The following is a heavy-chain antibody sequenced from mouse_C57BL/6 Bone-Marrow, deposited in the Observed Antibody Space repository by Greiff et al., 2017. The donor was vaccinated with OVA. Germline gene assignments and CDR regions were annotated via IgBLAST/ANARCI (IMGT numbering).Heavy chain of an antibody. D-gene: IGHD2-1*01. CDR3: ARDRNYGAMDY. Sequence: EVHLVESGGGLVQSGRSLRLSCATSGFTFSDFYMEWVRQAPGKGLEWIAASRNKANDYTTEYSASVKGRFIVSRDTSQSILYLQMNALRAEDTAIYYCARDRNYGAMDYWGQGTSVTVSS. J-gene: IGHJ4*01. CDR2: SRNKANDYTT. CDR1: GFTFSDFY. V-gene: IGHV7-1*01.